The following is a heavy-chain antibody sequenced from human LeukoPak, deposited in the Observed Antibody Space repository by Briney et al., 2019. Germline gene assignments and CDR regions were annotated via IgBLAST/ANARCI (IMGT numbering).Heavy chain of an antibody. Sequence: ASVKVSFTASGYTFTSYAMNWVRQAPGQGLEWMGWINTNTGNPTYAQGFTGRFVFSLDTSVSTAYLQISSLKAEDTAVYYCARDTDFWSGSYTAMGYYYGMDVWGQGTTVTVSS. CDR2: INTNTGNP. CDR1: GYTFTSYA. J-gene: IGHJ6*02. V-gene: IGHV7-4-1*02. CDR3: ARDTDFWSGSYTAMGYYYGMDV. D-gene: IGHD3-3*01.